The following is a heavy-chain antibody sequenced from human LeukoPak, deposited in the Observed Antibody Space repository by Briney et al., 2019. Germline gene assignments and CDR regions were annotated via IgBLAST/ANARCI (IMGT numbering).Heavy chain of an antibody. V-gene: IGHV4-34*01. J-gene: IGHJ6*03. CDR1: GGSFSGYY. Sequence: SETLSLTCAVYGGSFSGYYWSWIRQPPGKGLEWMGEINHSGSTNYNPSLKGRVTISVDTSKNQFSLKLSSVTAADTAVYYCARRERSLAYYYYYYMDVWGKGTTVTISS. CDR2: INHSGST. CDR3: ARRERSLAYYYYYYMDV. D-gene: IGHD2-15*01.